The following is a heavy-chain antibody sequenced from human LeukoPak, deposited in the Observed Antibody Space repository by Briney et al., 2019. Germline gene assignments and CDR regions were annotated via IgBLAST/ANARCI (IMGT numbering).Heavy chain of an antibody. CDR3: ARPTPGIAVAGTWYFDY. Sequence: CESLSLVYAVYGGSLSGYSWRSTRQHPRKGMEWNGVINHSGSTNYNPPLKSQVTISVDTSKNQFSLKLRSVTATDTAVYYCARPTPGIAVAGTWYFDYWGQGTLVTVSS. CDR2: INHSGST. CDR1: GGSLSGYS. J-gene: IGHJ4*02. V-gene: IGHV4-34*01. D-gene: IGHD6-19*01.